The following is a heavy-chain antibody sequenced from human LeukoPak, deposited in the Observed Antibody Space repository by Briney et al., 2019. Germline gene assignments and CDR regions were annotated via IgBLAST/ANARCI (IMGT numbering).Heavy chain of an antibody. CDR3: ARVREVGAPPSDY. Sequence: GGSLRLSCAASGFTFSSYGMHWVRQAPGKGLEWVSSISSSSSYIYYADSVKGRFTISRDNAKNSLYLQMNSLRAEDTAVYYCARVREVGAPPSDYWGQGTLVTVSS. CDR1: GFTFSSYG. CDR2: ISSSSSYI. V-gene: IGHV3-21*01. D-gene: IGHD1-26*01. J-gene: IGHJ4*02.